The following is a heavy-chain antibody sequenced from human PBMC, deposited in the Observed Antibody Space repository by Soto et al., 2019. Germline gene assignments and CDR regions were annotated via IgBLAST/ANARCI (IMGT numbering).Heavy chain of an antibody. D-gene: IGHD2-2*01. CDR2: IIPIFGIA. J-gene: IGHJ6*03. Sequence: SVKVSCKASGGTFSSYAISWVRQAPGQGLEWMGGIIPIFGIANYAQKFQGRVTITADKSTSTAYMELSSLRSEDTTVYYCARVHPDIVVVPAASPWDYYYYYYMDVWGKGTTVTVSS. CDR3: ARVHPDIVVVPAASPWDYYYYYYMDV. CDR1: GGTFSSYA. V-gene: IGHV1-69*10.